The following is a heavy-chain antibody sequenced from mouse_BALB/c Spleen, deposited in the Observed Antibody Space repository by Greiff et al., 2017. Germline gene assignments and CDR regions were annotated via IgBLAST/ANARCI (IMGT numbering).Heavy chain of an antibody. J-gene: IGHJ3*01. CDR3: TRSNWDWFAY. CDR1: GYTFTSYW. V-gene: IGHV1S127*01. D-gene: IGHD4-1*02. Sequence: QVQLQQPGAELVKPGASVKMSCKASGYTFTSYWMHWVKQRPGQGLEWIGVIDPSDSYTSYNQKFKGKATLTVDTSSSTAYMQLSSLTSEDFAVYYCTRSNWDWFAYWGQGTLVTVSA. CDR2: IDPSDSYT.